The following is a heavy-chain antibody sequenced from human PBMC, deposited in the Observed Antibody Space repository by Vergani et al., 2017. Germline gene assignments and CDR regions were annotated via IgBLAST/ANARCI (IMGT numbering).Heavy chain of an antibody. CDR3: AREGPDCSGGSCYDGMDV. CDR1: GFTFSSYS. CDR2: ISSSSSTI. V-gene: IGHV3-48*01. D-gene: IGHD2-15*01. Sequence: EVQLVESGGGLVQPGGSLRLSCAASGFTFSSYSMNWVRQAPGKGLEWVSYISSSSSTIYYADSVKGRFTISRDNAKNSLYLQMNSLRAEDTAVYYCAREGPDCSGGSCYDGMDVWGQGTTVTVSS. J-gene: IGHJ6*02.